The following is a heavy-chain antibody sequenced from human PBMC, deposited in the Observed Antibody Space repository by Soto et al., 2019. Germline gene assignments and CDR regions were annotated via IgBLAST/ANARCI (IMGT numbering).Heavy chain of an antibody. CDR2: ISYSGST. J-gene: IGHJ4*02. V-gene: IGHV4-30-4*01. CDR3: ARGARELELDY. Sequence: SETLSLTCTVSGGSISSYDYYWNWIRQPPGKGLEWIGYISYSGSTYYNPSLKSRVTISVDTSKNQFSLKLSSVTAADTAVYYCARGARELELDYWGQGALVTVSS. D-gene: IGHD1-1*01. CDR1: GGSISSYDYY.